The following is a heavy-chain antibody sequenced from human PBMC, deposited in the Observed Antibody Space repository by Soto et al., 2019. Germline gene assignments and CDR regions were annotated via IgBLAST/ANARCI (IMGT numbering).Heavy chain of an antibody. J-gene: IGHJ4*02. CDR2: IHYSGST. CDR1: GVSITSHY. D-gene: IGHD3-16*01. CDR3: TVGGAGHPFDY. Sequence: QVQLQESGPGLVKPSETLSLTCTVSGVSITSHYWTWIRQPPGKGLEWIGNIHYSGSTNYSPSLKGRVIISVDTPENQSSLKLSSVTTADTAVYYCTVGGAGHPFDYWGQGTLVTVSS. V-gene: IGHV4-59*11.